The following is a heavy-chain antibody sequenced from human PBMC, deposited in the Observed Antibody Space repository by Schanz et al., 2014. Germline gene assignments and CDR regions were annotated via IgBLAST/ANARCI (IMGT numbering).Heavy chain of an antibody. CDR2: IRFDASHK. CDR3: AKEDRNHNSDYVY. V-gene: IGHV3-30*02. J-gene: IGHJ4*02. D-gene: IGHD3-22*01. CDR1: GFTFSAYW. Sequence: VQLVESGGGLVQPGGSLRLSCAASGFTFSAYWMTWVRQAPGKGLDWVAFIRFDASHKYYADSVKGRFTISRDNSKNTLYLQMDTLRVEDTAVYYCAKEDRNHNSDYVYWGQGTLVTVSS.